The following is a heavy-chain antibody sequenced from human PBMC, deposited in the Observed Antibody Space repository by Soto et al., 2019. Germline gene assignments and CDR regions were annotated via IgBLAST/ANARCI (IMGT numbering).Heavy chain of an antibody. CDR2: IIPIFGTA. Sequence: ASVKVSCKASGGTFSSYAISWVRQAPGQGLEWMGGIIPIFGTANYAQKFQGRVTITADESTSTAYMELSSLRSEDTAVYYCARDTTGGIAARRLDYWGQGTLVTVSS. CDR3: ARDTTGGIAARRLDY. J-gene: IGHJ4*02. V-gene: IGHV1-69*13. CDR1: GGTFSSYA. D-gene: IGHD6-6*01.